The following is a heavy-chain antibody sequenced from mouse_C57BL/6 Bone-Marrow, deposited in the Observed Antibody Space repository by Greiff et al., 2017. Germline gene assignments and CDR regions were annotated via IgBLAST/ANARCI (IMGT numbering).Heavy chain of an antibody. J-gene: IGHJ3*01. V-gene: IGHV1S81*02. Sequence: QVHVKQSGAELVKPGASVKLSCKASGYTFTSYYMYWVKQRPGQGLEWIGEINPNNGGSNFKEKFKSKDTLTVDKSSTTAYMQLSSLTSEDSAVYYCTRSGHGGFAYWGQGTLVTVSA. CDR3: TRSGHGGFAY. CDR2: INPNNGGS. D-gene: IGHD3-1*01. CDR1: GYTFTSYY.